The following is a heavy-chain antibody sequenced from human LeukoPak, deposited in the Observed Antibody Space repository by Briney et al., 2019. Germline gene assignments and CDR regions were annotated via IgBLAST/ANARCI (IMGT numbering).Heavy chain of an antibody. D-gene: IGHD2-2*01. J-gene: IGHJ4*02. Sequence: ASVKVSCKTSGYTFSNFGINWVRQAPGQGLEWMGWISGNNDNPNYGQKFQGRFAVTTDSSTSTAYMELRNLRFDDTAVYYCARDGTSTDDYWGQGTLVTVPS. CDR1: GYTFSNFG. CDR3: ARDGTSTDDY. V-gene: IGHV1-18*01. CDR2: ISGNNDNP.